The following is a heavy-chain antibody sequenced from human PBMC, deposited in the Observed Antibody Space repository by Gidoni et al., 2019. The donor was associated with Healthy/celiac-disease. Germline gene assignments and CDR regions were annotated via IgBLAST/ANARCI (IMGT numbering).Heavy chain of an antibody. J-gene: IGHJ4*02. CDR3: AKDPKYSSSPKRGFDY. CDR2: ISGSGGST. D-gene: IGHD6-13*01. V-gene: IGHV3-23*01. CDR1: GFTFSSYA. Sequence: EVQLLESGGGLVQPGGSLRLSCAASGFTFSSYAMSWVRQAPGKGLEGVSAISGSGGSTYYADSVKGRFTISRDNSKNTLYLQMNSLRAEDTAVYYCAKDPKYSSSPKRGFDYWGQGTLVTVSS.